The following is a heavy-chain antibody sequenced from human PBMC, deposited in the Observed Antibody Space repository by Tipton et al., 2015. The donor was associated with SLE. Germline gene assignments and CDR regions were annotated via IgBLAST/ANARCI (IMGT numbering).Heavy chain of an antibody. J-gene: IGHJ4*02. Sequence: TLSLTCSVSNGSIGSDYWTWIRQPPGKGLEWIGYKYYSGGTNSNPSLKSRITISIDTSKNQFSLKLSSVTAADTAVYYCARQFIQYLADPFDNWGQGTLVTVSS. CDR2: KYYSGGT. V-gene: IGHV4-59*08. D-gene: IGHD4-11*01. CDR3: ARQFIQYLADPFDN. CDR1: NGSIGSDY.